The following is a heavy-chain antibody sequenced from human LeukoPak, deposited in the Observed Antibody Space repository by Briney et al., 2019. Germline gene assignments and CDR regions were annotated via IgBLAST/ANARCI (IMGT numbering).Heavy chain of an antibody. Sequence: GGSLRLSCAASGFTFDEYAMHWVRQAPGKGLEWVSGISWSRYIIEYADSVRGRFTISRDNARNSLFLQMNSLRAEDSAMYYCVRDHVGGSCVDCPLGDAFDTWGQGTMVTVSS. CDR1: GFTFDEYA. CDR3: VRDHVGGSCVDCPLGDAFDT. V-gene: IGHV3-9*01. CDR2: ISWSRYII. D-gene: IGHD2-15*01. J-gene: IGHJ3*02.